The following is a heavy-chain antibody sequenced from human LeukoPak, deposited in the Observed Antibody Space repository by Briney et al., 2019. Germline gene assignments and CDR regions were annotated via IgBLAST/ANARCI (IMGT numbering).Heavy chain of an antibody. J-gene: IGHJ4*02. Sequence: ATVKVSCKASGYTFSSYTIKSVRQTPGQGLEWMGWKNHNSGNTGYAQKFQGRVTMTRDTSISTAYMQLSSLNSDDTAVYYCARGPPYCSSASCYNYWGQGTLVTVSS. CDR2: KNHNSGNT. D-gene: IGHD2-2*02. CDR1: GYTFSSYT. V-gene: IGHV1-8*01. CDR3: ARGPPYCSSASCYNY.